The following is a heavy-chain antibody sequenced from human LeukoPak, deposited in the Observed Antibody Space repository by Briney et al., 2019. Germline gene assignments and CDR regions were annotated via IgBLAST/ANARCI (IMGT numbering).Heavy chain of an antibody. CDR1: GFTFSSYS. CDR3: ARDLGSLQYYYGMDV. J-gene: IGHJ6*02. Sequence: GGSLRLSCAASGFTFSSYSMNWVRQAPGKGLEWVSYISSSSSTIYYADSVKGRFTISRDNAKNSLYLQMNGLRDEDTAVYYCARDLGSLQYYYGMDVWGQGTTVTVSS. D-gene: IGHD3-10*01. V-gene: IGHV3-48*02. CDR2: ISSSSSTI.